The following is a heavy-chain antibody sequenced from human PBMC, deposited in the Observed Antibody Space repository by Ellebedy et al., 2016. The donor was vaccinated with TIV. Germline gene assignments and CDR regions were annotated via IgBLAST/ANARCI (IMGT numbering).Heavy chain of an antibody. V-gene: IGHV3-7*01. D-gene: IGHD3-10*01. Sequence: PGGSLRLSCVASGFTFSNHWMTWVRQAPGKGLEWVANMKGDGSERLYVDSVKDRFTISRDNAKNSLYLQMNSLRVEDTALYYCVRELHGSDGYYGDFWGQGTQVTVSS. CDR2: MKGDGSER. J-gene: IGHJ4*02. CDR3: VRELHGSDGYYGDF. CDR1: GFTFSNHW.